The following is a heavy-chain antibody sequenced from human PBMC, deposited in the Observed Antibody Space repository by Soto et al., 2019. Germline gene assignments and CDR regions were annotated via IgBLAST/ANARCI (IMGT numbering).Heavy chain of an antibody. J-gene: IGHJ3*01. D-gene: IGHD2-2*01. CDR2: IDYSGGDA. Sequence: EVQLLESGGGLVQPGGSLRLSCTASGFTFSNYAMSWVRQAPGKGLAWVSGIDYSGGDAYYADSVKGRFTISRDNYKSTLYLQMISLRAEDTAVFYCAKRESGTTSHGGFDVWGQGAMVTVSS. CDR1: GFTFSNYA. CDR3: AKRESGTTSHGGFDV. V-gene: IGHV3-23*01.